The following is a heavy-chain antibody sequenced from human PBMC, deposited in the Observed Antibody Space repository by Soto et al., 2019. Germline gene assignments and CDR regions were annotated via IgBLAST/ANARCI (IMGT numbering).Heavy chain of an antibody. V-gene: IGHV1-69*02. CDR1: GGTFSSYT. CDR2: IIPILGIA. Sequence: QVQLVQSGAEVKKPGSSVKVSCKASGGTFSSYTISWVRQAPGQGLEWMGKIIPILGIANYAQKFQGRVTITADKSTSTAYMELSSLRSEDTAVYYCARGQQLVAFDIWGQGTMVTVSS. CDR3: ARGQQLVAFDI. D-gene: IGHD6-13*01. J-gene: IGHJ3*02.